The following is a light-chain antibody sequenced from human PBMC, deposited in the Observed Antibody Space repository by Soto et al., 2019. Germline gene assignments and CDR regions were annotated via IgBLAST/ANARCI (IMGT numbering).Light chain of an antibody. V-gene: IGLV2-14*01. CDR3: SSHTSSSTLV. CDR2: DVS. J-gene: IGLJ2*01. CDR1: SSDVGGYNY. Sequence: QSALTQPASVSGSPGQSITISCTGTSSDVGGYNYVSWYQQHPGKVPKLMIYDVSNRPSGVSNRFSGPKSGNTASLTISGLQAEDEADYYCSSHTSSSTLVFGGGTKLTVL.